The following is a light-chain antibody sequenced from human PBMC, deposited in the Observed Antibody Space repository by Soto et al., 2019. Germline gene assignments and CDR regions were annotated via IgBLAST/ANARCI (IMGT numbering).Light chain of an antibody. CDR3: HHYSSWPPYT. CDR2: GAS. J-gene: IGKJ2*01. CDR1: QSVSSD. Sequence: EIVMTQSPDTLSVSPGERAALSCRTSQSVSSDLAWYQQKPGQAPRLLIYGASTSAIGIPARFSGSGSGTEFTLTISSLQSEDFAVYYCHHYSSWPPYTFGQGTKLEIK. V-gene: IGKV3D-15*01.